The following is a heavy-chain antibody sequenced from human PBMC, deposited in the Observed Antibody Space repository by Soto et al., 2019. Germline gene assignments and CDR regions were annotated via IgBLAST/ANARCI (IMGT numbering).Heavy chain of an antibody. Sequence: QVQLQESGPGLVKPSETLSLTCTVSGGSISSYYWSWIRQPPGKGLEWIGYIYYSGGTNYNPSLKSRVTISVDSSKNHFSLKLRSVTAAYTAVYYCARRYGGNLDYWGQGTLVTVSS. CDR3: ARRYGGNLDY. CDR2: IYYSGGT. V-gene: IGHV4-59*08. J-gene: IGHJ4*02. CDR1: GGSISSYY. D-gene: IGHD1-26*01.